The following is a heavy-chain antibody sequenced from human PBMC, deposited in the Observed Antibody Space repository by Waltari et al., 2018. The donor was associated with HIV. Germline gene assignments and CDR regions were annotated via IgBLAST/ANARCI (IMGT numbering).Heavy chain of an antibody. J-gene: IGHJ2*01. CDR2: LASRQNNFAP. D-gene: IGHD6-19*01. Sequence: VQVLESGGGPDPPGGSATICCTVPGISFSDTDLHWVRQAPGPRPDGMGRLASRQNNFAPIFTWSLEGRSNISRHDSENTTWLHLSKLTVEDTAIYYCTLGSPDYGYFALWGRGTLVTVSS. CDR1: GISFSDTD. V-gene: IGHV3-73*02. CDR3: TLGSPDYGYFAL.